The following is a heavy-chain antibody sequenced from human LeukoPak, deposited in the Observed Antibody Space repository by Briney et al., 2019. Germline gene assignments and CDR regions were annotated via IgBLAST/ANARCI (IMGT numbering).Heavy chain of an antibody. Sequence: GGSLRLSCAASGFTFSSYAMSWVRQAPGKGLEWVSAISGSGGSTYYASSVKGRFTISRDNSKNTLYRQMNSLRAEDTAVYYCAGSLGYSSSWPIYYYYYYMDVWGKGTTVTVSS. CDR2: ISGSGGST. J-gene: IGHJ6*03. D-gene: IGHD6-13*01. CDR1: GFTFSSYA. CDR3: AGSLGYSSSWPIYYYYYYMDV. V-gene: IGHV3-23*01.